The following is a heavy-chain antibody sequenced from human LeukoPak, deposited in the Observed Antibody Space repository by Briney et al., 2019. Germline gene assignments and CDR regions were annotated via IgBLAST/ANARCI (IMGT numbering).Heavy chain of an antibody. J-gene: IGHJ4*02. V-gene: IGHV4-4*09. CDR2: IYTSGST. D-gene: IGHD2-8*01. Sequence: SETLSLTCTVSGGSISSYYWSWIRQPPGKGQEWIGYIYTSGSTNYNPSLKSRVTISVDTSKNQFSLKLSSVTAADTAVYYCARRTAGYCTNGVCYRHDYYFDYWGQGTLVTVSS. CDR3: ARRTAGYCTNGVCYRHDYYFDY. CDR1: GGSISSYY.